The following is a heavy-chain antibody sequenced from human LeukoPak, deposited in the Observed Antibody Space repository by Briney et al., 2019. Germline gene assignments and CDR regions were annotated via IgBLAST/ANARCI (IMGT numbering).Heavy chain of an antibody. J-gene: IGHJ4*02. Sequence: SETLSLTCTVSGGSISSSSYYWGWVRQPPGKGLEWIGCMYYSGSSYYNPSLKSRVTISVDTSKNQFSLKLSSVTAADTAVYYCARSTYYYDSSGYYLSSLTFDYWGQGTLVTVSS. CDR2: MYYSGSS. D-gene: IGHD3-22*01. V-gene: IGHV4-39*07. CDR1: GGSISSSSYY. CDR3: ARSTYYYDSSGYYLSSLTFDY.